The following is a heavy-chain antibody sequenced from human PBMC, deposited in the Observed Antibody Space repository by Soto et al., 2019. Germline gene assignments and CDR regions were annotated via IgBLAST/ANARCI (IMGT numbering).Heavy chain of an antibody. CDR2: IYYSGST. CDR3: ARAQTCIQLWFFGY. Sequence: QVQLQESGPGLVKPSETLSLTCTVSGGSVSSGSYYWSWIRQPPGKGLEWIGYIYYSGSTNYNPSLRRRVTMSVVTSKNHFSLKLSSATAADAAVYYCARAQTCIQLWFFGYWGQGTLVTVSS. V-gene: IGHV4-61*03. D-gene: IGHD5-18*01. CDR1: GGSVSSGSYY. J-gene: IGHJ4*02.